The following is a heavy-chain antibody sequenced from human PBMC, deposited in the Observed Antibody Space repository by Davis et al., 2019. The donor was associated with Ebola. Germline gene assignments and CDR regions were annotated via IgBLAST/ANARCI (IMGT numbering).Heavy chain of an antibody. J-gene: IGHJ4*02. Sequence: GESLKISCRGSGYRFTDYWINWVRQMPGKGLEWMGRIAPSDTYVNYSPSFRGHVTMSVDKSTTTAYLQWNSLKASDTATYYCARQGTTSWDSWGQGTLVTVSS. D-gene: IGHD2-2*01. CDR2: IAPSDTYV. V-gene: IGHV5-10-1*01. CDR3: ARQGTTSWDS. CDR1: GYRFTDYW.